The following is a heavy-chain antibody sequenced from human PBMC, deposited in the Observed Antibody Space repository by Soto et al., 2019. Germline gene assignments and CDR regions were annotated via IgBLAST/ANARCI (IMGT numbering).Heavy chain of an antibody. CDR2: INAGNGNT. Sequence: ASVKVSCKASGYTFTSYAMHWVRQAPGQRLEWMGWINAGNGNTKYSQKFQGRVTITRDTSASTAYMELSSLRSEDTAVYYCARVRSTVTTSLRFDYWGQGTLVTVSS. CDR3: ARVRSTVTTSLRFDY. V-gene: IGHV1-3*01. D-gene: IGHD4-4*01. CDR1: GYTFTSYA. J-gene: IGHJ4*02.